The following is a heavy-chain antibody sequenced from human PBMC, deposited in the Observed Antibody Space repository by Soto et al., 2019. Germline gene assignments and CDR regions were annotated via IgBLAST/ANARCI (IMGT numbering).Heavy chain of an antibody. CDR3: ARDIGYCSGGSCYPFDY. J-gene: IGHJ4*02. CDR1: GGSISSGGYY. D-gene: IGHD2-15*01. Sequence: QVQLQESGPGLVKPSQTLSLTCTVSGGSISSGGYYWSWIRQHPGKGLEWIGYIYYSGSTYYNPTLKSRITTTVDTSKNQFTLKLSSVTAADTAVYYCARDIGYCSGGSCYPFDYWGQGTLVTVSS. V-gene: IGHV4-31*03. CDR2: IYYSGST.